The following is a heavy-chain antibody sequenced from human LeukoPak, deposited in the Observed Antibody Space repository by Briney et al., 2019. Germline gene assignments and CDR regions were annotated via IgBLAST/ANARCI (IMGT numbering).Heavy chain of an antibody. Sequence: GGPLTLPCAASGFPFDNYGMAWVRQAPGEGLEWVSGITWNGGITAYPDSVKGRFTISRDNAKNSLYPQMNSLRAEDTALYYCARDGPVAGVELDQWGQATVVTVSS. CDR2: ITWNGGIT. D-gene: IGHD6-19*01. J-gene: IGHJ4*02. CDR1: GFPFDNYG. CDR3: ARDGPVAGVELDQ. V-gene: IGHV3-20*04.